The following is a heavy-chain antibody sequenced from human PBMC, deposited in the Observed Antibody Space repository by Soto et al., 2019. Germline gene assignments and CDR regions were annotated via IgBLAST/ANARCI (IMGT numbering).Heavy chain of an antibody. CDR1: GGSISSYY. CDR2: IYYSGST. J-gene: IGHJ4*02. Sequence: SETLSLTCTVSGGSISSYYWSWIRQPPGKGLEWIGYIYYSGSTNYNPSLKSRVTISVDTSKNQFSLKLSSVTAADTAVYYCARDRNYDILTGYDYWGQGTLVTVSS. D-gene: IGHD3-9*01. V-gene: IGHV4-59*01. CDR3: ARDRNYDILTGYDY.